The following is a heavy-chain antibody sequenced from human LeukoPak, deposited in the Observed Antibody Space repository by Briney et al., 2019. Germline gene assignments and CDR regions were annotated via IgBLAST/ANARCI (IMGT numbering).Heavy chain of an antibody. Sequence: GGSLRLSCAAFGFSVSTKYMSWLRQAPGKGPEWVSAIYSGGATYYADSVRGRFTISRDNSKNTLYLQMNSLRAEDTAVYYCARDDPDLNYGSPFIGWGQGTLVTVSS. CDR3: ARDDPDLNYGSPFIG. CDR1: GFSVSTKY. V-gene: IGHV3-66*01. D-gene: IGHD4-17*01. CDR2: IYSGGAT. J-gene: IGHJ4*02.